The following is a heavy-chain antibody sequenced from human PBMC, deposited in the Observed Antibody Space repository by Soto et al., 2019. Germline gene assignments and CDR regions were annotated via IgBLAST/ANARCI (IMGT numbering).Heavy chain of an antibody. D-gene: IGHD3-16*02. V-gene: IGHV4-34*01. CDR2: INHSGST. CDR3: ARGALYDYIWGSYRQADAFDI. J-gene: IGHJ3*02. CDR1: GGSFSGYY. Sequence: QVQLQQWGAGLLKPSETLSLTCAVYGGSFSGYYWSWIRQPPGKGLEWIGEINHSGSTNYNPSLTSRLTISVDTSKNQFSLTLSSVTAADTAVYYCARGALYDYIWGSYRQADAFDIWGQGTMVTVSS.